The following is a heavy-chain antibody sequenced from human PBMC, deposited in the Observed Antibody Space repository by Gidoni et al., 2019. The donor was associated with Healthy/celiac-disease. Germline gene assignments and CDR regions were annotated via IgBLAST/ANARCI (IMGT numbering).Heavy chain of an antibody. Sequence: QVQLQESGPGLVKPSQTLSLTCTVSGGSIRSGGYYWSWIRQHPGKGLEWIGYIYYSGSTYYNPSLKSRVTISVDTSKNQFSLKLSSVTAADTAVYYCARLGDIVVGVPFDYWGQGTLVTVSS. CDR1: GGSIRSGGYY. CDR2: IYYSGST. V-gene: IGHV4-31*03. D-gene: IGHD2-15*01. CDR3: ARLGDIVVGVPFDY. J-gene: IGHJ4*02.